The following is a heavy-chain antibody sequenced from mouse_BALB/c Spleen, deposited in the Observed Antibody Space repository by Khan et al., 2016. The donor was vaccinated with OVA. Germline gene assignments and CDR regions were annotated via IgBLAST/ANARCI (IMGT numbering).Heavy chain of an antibody. CDR3: TRLAYYYDSGGFAY. D-gene: IGHD1-1*01. CDR2: VSTGGSYT. V-gene: IGHV5-6*01. J-gene: IGHJ3*01. Sequence: EVQLVESGGDLVKPGGSLKLSCAASGFTFSTYGMSWVRQAPDQRLEWVATVSTGGSYTYYPDSVKGRFTISRDNAKNTPYLQMSGLRSEDTAMFYFTRLAYYYDSGGFAYWGQGTLVTVSA. CDR1: GFTFSTYG.